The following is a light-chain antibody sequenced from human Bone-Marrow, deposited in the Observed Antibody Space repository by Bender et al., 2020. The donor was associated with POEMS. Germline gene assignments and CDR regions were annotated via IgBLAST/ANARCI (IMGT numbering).Light chain of an antibody. CDR1: SSNTGSGYD. V-gene: IGLV1-40*01. J-gene: IGLJ3*02. Sequence: QSVLTQPPSVSGAPGQRVTISCTGSSSNTGSGYDINWYQHLPGTAPKLLIYGYNNRPSGVSNRFSGSKSGNTASLTISGLQAEDEGDYYCSSYTDSSPWVFGGGTKVTVL. CDR3: SSYTDSSPWV. CDR2: GYN.